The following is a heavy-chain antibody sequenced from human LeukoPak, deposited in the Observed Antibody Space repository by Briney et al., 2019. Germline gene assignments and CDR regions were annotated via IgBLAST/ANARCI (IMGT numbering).Heavy chain of an antibody. D-gene: IGHD2-15*01. CDR3: ARDNIVVVVAATPTPFDY. Sequence: ASVKTSCKAPGNTFTSHGISWVRQAPGQGLEWMGWISAYNGNTNYAQKLQGRVAMTTDTSTSTAYMELRSLRSDDTAVYYCARDNIVVVVAATPTPFDYWGQGTLVTVSS. CDR2: ISAYNGNT. J-gene: IGHJ4*02. CDR1: GNTFTSHG. V-gene: IGHV1-18*01.